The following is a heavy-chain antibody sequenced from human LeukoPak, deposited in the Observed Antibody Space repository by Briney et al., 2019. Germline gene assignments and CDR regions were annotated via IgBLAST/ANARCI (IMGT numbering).Heavy chain of an antibody. D-gene: IGHD3-10*01. J-gene: IGHJ5*02. CDR3: ARDRVTMVRGVRGKNWFDP. V-gene: IGHV1-46*01. CDR1: RYTFTSYY. Sequence: ASVKVSCKASRYTFTSYYMHWVRQASGQGLEWMGIINPSDGSTSYAQKFQGRVTMTRDTSTSTVYMELSSLRSDDTAVYYCARDRVTMVRGVRGKNWFDPWGQGTLVTVSS. CDR2: INPSDGST.